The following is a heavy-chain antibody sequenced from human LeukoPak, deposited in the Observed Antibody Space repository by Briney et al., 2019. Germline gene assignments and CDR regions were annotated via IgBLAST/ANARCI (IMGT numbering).Heavy chain of an antibody. D-gene: IGHD6-19*01. Sequence: PGGSLRLSCAASGFSFSDSWMDWVRQAPGKGLEWGANIKPDGSEIYYVDAVKGRFTISRDNAKNSLYLQMNSLRADDTAVYYCTRSLDYWGQGTLVTVSS. V-gene: IGHV3-7*02. J-gene: IGHJ4*02. CDR1: GFSFSDSW. CDR3: TRSLDY. CDR2: IKPDGSEI.